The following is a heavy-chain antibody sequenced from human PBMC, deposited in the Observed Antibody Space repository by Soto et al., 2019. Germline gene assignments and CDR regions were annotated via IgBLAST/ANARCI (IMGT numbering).Heavy chain of an antibody. CDR2: IGGSGSNT. V-gene: IGHV3-23*01. CDR1: GFTFSNYA. Sequence: EGQLLESGEGLVQPGGSLKLSCAASGFTFSNYAMSWVRQAPGKGLEWVSGIGGSGSNTYYADSVKGRFTISRDNSKNTLFRQMNSLRAEHTAEYYCARVVRYFDTPYDMDVWGQGTTVTVSS. CDR3: ARVVRYFDTPYDMDV. D-gene: IGHD3-9*01. J-gene: IGHJ6*02.